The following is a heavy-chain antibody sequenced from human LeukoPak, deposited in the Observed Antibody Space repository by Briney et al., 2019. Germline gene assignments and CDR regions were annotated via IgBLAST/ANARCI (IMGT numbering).Heavy chain of an antibody. CDR3: ARGDCSSSSCFVFDY. D-gene: IGHD2-15*01. CDR1: GFTVSSNY. J-gene: IGHJ4*02. Sequence: GGSLRLSCAASGFTVSSNYMSWVRQAPGKGLEWVSLIYSGGPTYYADSVKGRFTISRDNSKNTLYLQMNSLRAEDPAVYYCARGDCSSSSCFVFDYWGQGTPVTVSS. CDR2: IYSGGPT. V-gene: IGHV3-53*01.